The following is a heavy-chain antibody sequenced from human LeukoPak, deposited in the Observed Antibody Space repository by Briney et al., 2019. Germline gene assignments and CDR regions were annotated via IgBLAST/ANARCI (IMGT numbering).Heavy chain of an antibody. J-gene: IGHJ5*02. Sequence: ASVKVSCKASGYTFTSYYMHWVRQAPGQGLEWMGWINPNSGGTNYAQKFQGRVTMTRDTSISTAYMELSRLRSDDTAVYYCARGSGSYQVWFDPWGQGTLVAVSS. CDR1: GYTFTSYY. D-gene: IGHD3-10*01. V-gene: IGHV1-2*02. CDR3: ARGSGSYQVWFDP. CDR2: INPNSGGT.